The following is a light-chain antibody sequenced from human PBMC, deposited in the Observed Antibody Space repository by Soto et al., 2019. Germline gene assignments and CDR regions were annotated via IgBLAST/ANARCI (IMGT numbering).Light chain of an antibody. CDR1: SSDVGGYKH. Sequence: QSVLTQPASVSGSPGQSITISCTGTSSDVGGYKHVSWYQQHPGKAPKVMIYDVSNRPSGVSNRFSGSKSGNTASLTISGLQAEDEADYYCSSYTSSSSPYVFGTGTKVTVL. J-gene: IGLJ1*01. CDR2: DVS. V-gene: IGLV2-14*01. CDR3: SSYTSSSSPYV.